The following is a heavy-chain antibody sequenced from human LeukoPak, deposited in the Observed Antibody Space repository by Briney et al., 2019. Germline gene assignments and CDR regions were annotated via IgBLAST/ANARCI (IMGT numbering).Heavy chain of an antibody. Sequence: ASVKVSCKASGYTFTSYYLYWVRQAPGRELEWMGVIHPSGGSTTSAQKFQGRVTMTRDTSTSTVYMELRSLRSEDTAVYYCARGPGPADDGGGYCFDYWGQGTLVTVFS. CDR2: IHPSGGST. CDR3: ARGPGPADDGGGYCFDY. CDR1: GYTFTSYY. J-gene: IGHJ4*02. V-gene: IGHV1-46*01. D-gene: IGHD3-22*01.